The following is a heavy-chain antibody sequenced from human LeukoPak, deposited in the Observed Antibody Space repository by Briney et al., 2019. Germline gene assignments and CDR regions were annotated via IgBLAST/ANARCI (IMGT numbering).Heavy chain of an antibody. Sequence: ASVKVSCKASGGTFSSSAISWVRQAPGQGLEWMGGIIPIFGTSNYAQKFQGRVTITADKSTTTAYMELSSLRSEGTAVYYCARAHEHYYAGDYWGQGTLVTVSS. V-gene: IGHV1-69*06. CDR2: IIPIFGTS. J-gene: IGHJ4*02. D-gene: IGHD3-10*01. CDR3: ARAHEHYYAGDY. CDR1: GGTFSSSA.